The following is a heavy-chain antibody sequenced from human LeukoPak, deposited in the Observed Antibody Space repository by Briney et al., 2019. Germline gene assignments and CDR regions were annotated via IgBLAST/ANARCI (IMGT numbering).Heavy chain of an antibody. J-gene: IGHJ4*02. Sequence: ASVKVSCKASGGTFSSYTISWVRQTPGQGLEWMGRIIPILGIANYAQKFQGRVTITADKSTSTAYMELSSLRSEDTAVYYCAREVGERLPAGLWGQGTLVTVSS. CDR1: GGTFSSYT. CDR3: AREVGERLPAGL. D-gene: IGHD3-16*01. V-gene: IGHV1-69*04. CDR2: IIPILGIA.